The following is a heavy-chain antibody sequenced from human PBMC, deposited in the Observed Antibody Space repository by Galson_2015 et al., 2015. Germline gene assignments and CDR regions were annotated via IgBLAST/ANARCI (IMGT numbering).Heavy chain of an antibody. CDR3: TRQGGISDTTVMPYYYGMDV. CDR1: GFTFSGSA. CDR2: IRSKANSYAT. D-gene: IGHD4-11*01. V-gene: IGHV3-73*01. J-gene: IGHJ6*02. Sequence: SLRLSCAASGFTFSGSAMHWVRQASGKGLEWVGRIRSKANSYATAYAASVKGRFTISRDDSKNTAYLQMNSLKTEDTAVYYCTRQGGISDTTVMPYYYGMDVWGQGTTVTVSS.